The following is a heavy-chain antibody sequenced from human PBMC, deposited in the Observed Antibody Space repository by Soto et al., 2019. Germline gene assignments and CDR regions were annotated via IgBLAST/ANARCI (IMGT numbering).Heavy chain of an antibody. CDR1: EFTFDDYA. D-gene: IGHD3-22*01. CDR2: ISWNSGSI. V-gene: IGHV3-9*01. CDR3: ARGGRTMIVVVTDPFGY. J-gene: IGHJ4*02. Sequence: EVQLVESGGGLVQPGRSLRLSCAAAEFTFDDYAMHWVRQAPGKGLEWVPGISWNSGSIGYADSVKGRFTISRDNAKNTLYLQMNSLRAEDTVVYYCARGGRTMIVVVTDPFGYWGQGTLVTVSS.